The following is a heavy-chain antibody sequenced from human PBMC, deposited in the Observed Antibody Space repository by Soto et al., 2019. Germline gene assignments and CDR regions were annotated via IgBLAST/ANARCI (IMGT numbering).Heavy chain of an antibody. Sequence: SETLSLTCAVYGGSYNGYYWTWIRQPTGTGLEWIGEINHSGSTNYNPSLKSRGTISVDTSKNQFSLKLTSVTAADTAVYYCARDKITGLFDYWGQGTLVTVYS. D-gene: IGHD2-8*02. CDR3: ARDKITGLFDY. CDR1: GGSYNGYY. V-gene: IGHV4-34*01. J-gene: IGHJ4*02. CDR2: INHSGST.